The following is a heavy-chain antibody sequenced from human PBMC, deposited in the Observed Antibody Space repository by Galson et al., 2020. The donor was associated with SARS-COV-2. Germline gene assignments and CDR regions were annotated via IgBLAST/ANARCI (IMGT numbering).Heavy chain of an antibody. J-gene: IGHJ6*03. CDR1: DGSVNRNIYY. D-gene: IGHD2-21*01. CDR3: ARHATSGTHLLFQYYYMDV. CDR2: IFYTGST. V-gene: IGHV4-39*01. Sequence: SQTLSLTCTVSDGSVNRNIYYWGWIRPPPGQGLEWIGSIFYTGSTYYNPSLKSRVTISVDTSKNQFSLKLNSVTAADTAVYYCARHATSGTHLLFQYYYMDVWGKGTTVTVSS.